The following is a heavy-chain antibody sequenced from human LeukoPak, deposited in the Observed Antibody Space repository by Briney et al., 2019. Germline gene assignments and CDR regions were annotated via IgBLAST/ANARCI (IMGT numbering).Heavy chain of an antibody. CDR1: GDSVSSNSAA. Sequence: SQTLSLTCAISGDSVSSNSAAWNRIRQSPSRGLEWLGRTYYRSKWYNDYAVSVKSRITINPDTSKNQFSLQLNSVTPEDTAVYYCARGREWLADAYYYYYYGMDVWGQGTTVTVSS. D-gene: IGHD6-19*01. CDR3: ARGREWLADAYYYYYYGMDV. CDR2: TYYRSKWYN. J-gene: IGHJ6*02. V-gene: IGHV6-1*01.